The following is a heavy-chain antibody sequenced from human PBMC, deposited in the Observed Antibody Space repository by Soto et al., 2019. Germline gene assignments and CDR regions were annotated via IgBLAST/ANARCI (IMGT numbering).Heavy chain of an antibody. CDR3: ARDLQSTDSYGPRGTFDI. V-gene: IGHV4-61*01. CDR2: GYYSGSS. D-gene: IGHD2-8*02. J-gene: IGHJ3*02. CDR1: GVSVSSRFYY. Sequence: SETLSLTCSVSGVSVSSRFYYWSWIRQPPGKRLEWIGFGYYSGSSTVNPSLKSRAIISVDTSRNQFSLKLTSVTAADTAVYYCARDLQSTDSYGPRGTFDIWGQGTVVTVSS.